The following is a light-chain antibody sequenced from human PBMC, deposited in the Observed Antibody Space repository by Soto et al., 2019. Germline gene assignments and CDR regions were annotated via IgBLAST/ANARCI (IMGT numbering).Light chain of an antibody. V-gene: IGKV3-15*01. J-gene: IGKJ1*01. Sequence: ILMTQSPATLSVSPGERATLSCRASQSVSNNLAWYQQKPGQAPRLLIYDASTRATGIPARFSGSGSGTEFTLTISGPQSEDFAVYYGQQYNNWPPWTFGQGTKVEIK. CDR1: QSVSNN. CDR3: QQYNNWPPWT. CDR2: DAS.